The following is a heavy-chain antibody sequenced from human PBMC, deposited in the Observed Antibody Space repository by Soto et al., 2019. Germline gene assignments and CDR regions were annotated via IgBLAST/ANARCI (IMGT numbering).Heavy chain of an antibody. V-gene: IGHV3-30*18. D-gene: IGHD3-22*01. CDR3: AKVAYYYVSSGYLGPYFQY. CDR1: GFTFSSYG. J-gene: IGHJ4*02. Sequence: PVGSLRLSCAASGFTFSSYGMHCVRHAPGKWLEWVAVISYDGSNKYYADSVKGRFTISRDNSKNTLYLQMNSLRAEDTAVYYCAKVAYYYVSSGYLGPYFQYWGQRTLVTVS. CDR2: ISYDGSNK.